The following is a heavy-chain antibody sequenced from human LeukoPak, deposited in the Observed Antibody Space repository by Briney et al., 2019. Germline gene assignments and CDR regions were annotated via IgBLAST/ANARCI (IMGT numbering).Heavy chain of an antibody. J-gene: IGHJ4*02. CDR1: GYTFTRYY. CDR2: RNPNSGGT. V-gene: IGHV1-2*06. D-gene: IGHD2-2*01. CDR3: ARVVVTAAMPGYYFDY. Sequence: ASVKVSCKASGYTFTRYYMHWVRQAPGKGREWMGRRNPNSGGTNYAQKFQGRVTMTRDTSISTAYMELSRLRSDDTAVYYCARVVVTAAMPGYYFDYWGQGTLVTVSS.